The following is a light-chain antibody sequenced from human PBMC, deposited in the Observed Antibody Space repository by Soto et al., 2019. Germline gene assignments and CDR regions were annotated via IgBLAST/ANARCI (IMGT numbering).Light chain of an antibody. Sequence: QSVLTQAPSASGTPGQRVTISCSGSSSNIGINTVNWYQQFPGAAPKLLIYSNNQRPSGVPDRFSGSKSGTSASLAISGLQSEDEADYYCAAWDDSLNGQNVFGTGTKVNVL. CDR2: SNN. V-gene: IGLV1-44*01. CDR1: SSNIGINT. CDR3: AAWDDSLNGQNV. J-gene: IGLJ1*01.